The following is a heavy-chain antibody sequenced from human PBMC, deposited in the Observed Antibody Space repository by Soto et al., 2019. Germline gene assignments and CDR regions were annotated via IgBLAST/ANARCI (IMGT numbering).Heavy chain of an antibody. Sequence: QLQLQESGPRLVKPSETLSLICTVSGDSITSNGYHWGWIRQPPGKGLEWIASVSYSGTTYYPPSLQSRVTISVDTSKNQCSLKLNSLTAADTAVYYCASHSSPYSYSDWFDPWGQGTLVTVSS. D-gene: IGHD1-26*01. CDR3: ASHSSPYSYSDWFDP. J-gene: IGHJ5*02. CDR2: VSYSGTT. CDR1: GDSITSNGYH. V-gene: IGHV4-39*01.